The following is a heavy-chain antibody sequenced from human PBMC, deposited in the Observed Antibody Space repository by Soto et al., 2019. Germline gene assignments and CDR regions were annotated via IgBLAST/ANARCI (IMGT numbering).Heavy chain of an antibody. V-gene: IGHV3-9*01. CDR2: SSWNSGSI. Sequence: ALRPSCAAPGFTFHDYAMRCVRQSSLKGLEWVSGSSWNSGSIGYADSVKGRFTISRDNAKNSRYLQMNSLRAEDTALYYCAKELRVVVAANFAFDIWGQGTMVTVSS. CDR1: GFTFHDYA. J-gene: IGHJ3*02. D-gene: IGHD2-15*01. CDR3: AKELRVVVAANFAFDI.